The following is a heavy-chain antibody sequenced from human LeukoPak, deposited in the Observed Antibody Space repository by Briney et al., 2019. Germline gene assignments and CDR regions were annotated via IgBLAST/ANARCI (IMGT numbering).Heavy chain of an antibody. Sequence: ASVKVSCKASGYSFTSHYMHWVRQAPGQGLEWMGWIKPNSGDTRSAQKFQGRVIMTRDTSTGTAYMELSSLRYDDTAVYYCATNILVRDIINWFDPWGQGTLVTVSS. CDR3: ATNILVRDIINWFDP. D-gene: IGHD3-10*01. CDR2: IKPNSGDT. V-gene: IGHV1-2*02. CDR1: GYSFTSHY. J-gene: IGHJ5*02.